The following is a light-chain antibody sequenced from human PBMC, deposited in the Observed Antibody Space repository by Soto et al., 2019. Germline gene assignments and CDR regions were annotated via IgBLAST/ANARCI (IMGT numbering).Light chain of an antibody. J-gene: IGKJ5*01. CDR3: QQRKNWPPIT. Sequence: EIELTQSPATLSLSQGKTATLSCRPVQNVDKFLAWYQQRPGQPPRLLIFDSSNRATGVPVRFSGSGSGTVFTLTIGSLEPEDSAVYYCQQRKNWPPITVGQGTRLEIK. V-gene: IGKV3-11*01. CDR1: QNVDKF. CDR2: DSS.